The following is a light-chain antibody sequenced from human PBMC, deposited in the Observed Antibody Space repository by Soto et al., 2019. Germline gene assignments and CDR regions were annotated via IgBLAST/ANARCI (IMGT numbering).Light chain of an antibody. Sequence: QSVLTQPPSASGSPGQSVTISCTGSSSDVGGYNYVSWYQQHPGKAPKLMIYEVSKRPSGVPDRLSGSKSGNTAFLTVSGLQDEDEADYYCSSYGGSNTVVFGGGTKLTVL. CDR3: SSYGGSNTVV. CDR2: EVS. J-gene: IGLJ2*01. V-gene: IGLV2-8*01. CDR1: SSDVGGYNY.